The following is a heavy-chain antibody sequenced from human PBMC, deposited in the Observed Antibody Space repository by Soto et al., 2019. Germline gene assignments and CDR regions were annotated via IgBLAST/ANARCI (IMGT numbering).Heavy chain of an antibody. CDR1: GVSIISSRAY. Sequence: SETRCLSSTGSGVSIISSRAYGGWIRQPPGKGLEWLGSRYYSGTTYYNPSLRTRATISVDTSQNHLSLNLSSVTAADAAVYYCARQRGSGSYCWFDSWGQGTLVTVS. CDR2: RYYSGTT. CDR3: ARQRGSGSYCWFDS. V-gene: IGHV4-39*01. D-gene: IGHD1-26*01. J-gene: IGHJ5*01.